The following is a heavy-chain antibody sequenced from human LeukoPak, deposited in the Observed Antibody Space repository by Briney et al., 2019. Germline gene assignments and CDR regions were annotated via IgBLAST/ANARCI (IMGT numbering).Heavy chain of an antibody. J-gene: IGHJ4*02. D-gene: IGHD2-15*01. CDR3: ATNSVGSWYFFDY. CDR1: GYSFTGYW. V-gene: IGHV5-51*01. Sequence: GESLKISCKGSGYSFTGYWIAWVRQMPGKGLEWMGIIYPGDSDTRYSPSFQGQVTITADKSITTAYLQWSSLKASDTAIYYCATNSVGSWYFFDYWGQGTLVTVSS. CDR2: IYPGDSDT.